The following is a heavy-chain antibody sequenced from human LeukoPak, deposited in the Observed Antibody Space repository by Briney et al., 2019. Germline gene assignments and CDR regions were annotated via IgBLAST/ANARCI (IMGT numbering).Heavy chain of an antibody. D-gene: IGHD1-7*01. Sequence: GGSLRLSCAASGFTFSSYGMHWVRQAPGKGLEWVAVISYDGSNKYYADSVKGRFTISRDNSKNTLYLQMNSLRAEDTAVYFCAKDLTGTTALWGQGTLVTVSS. J-gene: IGHJ4*02. V-gene: IGHV3-30*18. CDR2: ISYDGSNK. CDR3: AKDLTGTTAL. CDR1: GFTFSSYG.